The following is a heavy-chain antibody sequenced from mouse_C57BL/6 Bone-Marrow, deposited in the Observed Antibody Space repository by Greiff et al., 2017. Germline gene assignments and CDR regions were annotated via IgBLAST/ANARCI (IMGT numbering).Heavy chain of an antibody. CDR2: FYPGSGSI. CDR3: ARHNYYSNPYYYAMDY. D-gene: IGHD2-5*01. V-gene: IGHV1-62-2*01. CDR1: GYTFTEYT. Sequence: QVQLQQSGAELVKPGASVKLSCKASGYTFTEYTIHWVKQRSGQGLEWIGWFYPGSGSIKYNEKFKDKATLTADKSSSTVYMELSILTSEDSAVYFCARHNYYSNPYYYAMDYWGQGTSVTVSS. J-gene: IGHJ4*01.